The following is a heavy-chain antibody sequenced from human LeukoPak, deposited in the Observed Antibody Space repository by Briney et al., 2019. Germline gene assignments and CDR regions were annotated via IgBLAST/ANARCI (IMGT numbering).Heavy chain of an antibody. CDR3: ARDPDGSGSSWFDP. V-gene: IGHV1-2*02. CDR1: GYTFTGYY. J-gene: IGHJ5*02. Sequence: ASVKVSCKASGYTFTGYYMHWVRQAPGQGLEWMGWINPNSGGTNYAQKFQGRVTMTRDTSTSTVYMELSSLRSEDTAVYYCARDPDGSGSSWFDPWGQGTLVTVSS. D-gene: IGHD3-10*01. CDR2: INPNSGGT.